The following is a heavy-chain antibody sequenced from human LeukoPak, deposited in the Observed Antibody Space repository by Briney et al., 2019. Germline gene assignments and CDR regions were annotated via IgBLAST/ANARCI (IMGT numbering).Heavy chain of an antibody. D-gene: IGHD6-13*01. V-gene: IGHV3-21*01. J-gene: IGHJ4*02. CDR1: GFTYSSYS. CDR3: AREGVAADFDY. CDR2: ISSSSSYI. Sequence: GGSLRLSCAASGFTYSSYSMNWVRQAPGKGLEWVSSISSSSSYIYYADSVKGRFTISRDNAKNSLYLQMNSLRAEDTAVYYCAREGVAADFDYWGQGTLVTVSS.